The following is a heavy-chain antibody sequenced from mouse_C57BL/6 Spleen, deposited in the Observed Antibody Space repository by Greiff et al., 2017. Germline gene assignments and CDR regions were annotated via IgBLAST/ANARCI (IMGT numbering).Heavy chain of an antibody. J-gene: IGHJ3*01. CDR1: GYTFTSYW. CDR3: ARAQAKWFAD. V-gene: IGHV1-59*01. Sequence: QVQLQQPGAELVRPGTSVKLSCKASGYTFTSYWMHWVKQRPGQGLEWIGVIDPSDSYTNYNQKFKGKATLTVDTSSSTAYMQLSSLTSEDSAVYYCARAQAKWFADWGQGTLVTVSA. D-gene: IGHD3-2*02. CDR2: IDPSDSYT.